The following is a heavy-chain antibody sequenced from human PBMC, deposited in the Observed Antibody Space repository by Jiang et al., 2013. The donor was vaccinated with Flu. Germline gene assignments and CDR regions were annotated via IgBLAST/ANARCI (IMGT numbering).Heavy chain of an antibody. V-gene: IGHV4-31*03. J-gene: IGHJ4*02. D-gene: IGHD2-21*02. CDR3: ARQGLVTASFDS. Sequence: KPSQTLSLTCTVSGGSISNGGYYWTWLRQYPEKGLEWIGNIFYTGRTSYNSTLKSRIVVSRDTSKNQFSLRLSSVSAADTAVYYCARQGLVTASFDSWGQGILVTVSS. CDR1: GGSISNGGYY. CDR2: IFYTGRT.